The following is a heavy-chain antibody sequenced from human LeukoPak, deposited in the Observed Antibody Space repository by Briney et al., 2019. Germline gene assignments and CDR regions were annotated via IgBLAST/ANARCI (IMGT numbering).Heavy chain of an antibody. CDR2: IWYDGSNK. CDR3: ARVKSSGWYFIDY. CDR1: GFTFSSYG. V-gene: IGHV3-33*01. D-gene: IGHD6-19*01. J-gene: IGHJ4*02. Sequence: PGGSLRLSSAASGFTFSSYGMHWVRQAPGKGLEWVAVIWYDGSNKYYADSVKGRFTISRDNSKNTLYLQMNSLRAEDTAVYYCARVKSSGWYFIDYWGQGTLVTVSS.